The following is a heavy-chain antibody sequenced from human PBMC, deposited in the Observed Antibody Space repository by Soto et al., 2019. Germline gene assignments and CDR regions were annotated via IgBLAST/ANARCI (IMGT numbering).Heavy chain of an antibody. CDR1: GDSLSSYY. V-gene: IGHV4-59*01. D-gene: IGHD2-8*02. Sequence: SETLSLTCTVSGDSLSSYYWNWIRQPLGKGLEWIGYTYYIGRTNYNPSLRSRVTMSIDTSKNQISLNLNSVTAADTAVYYCARDLVGLSHFDYWGQGILVTVS. CDR2: TYYIGRT. CDR3: ARDLVGLSHFDY. J-gene: IGHJ4*02.